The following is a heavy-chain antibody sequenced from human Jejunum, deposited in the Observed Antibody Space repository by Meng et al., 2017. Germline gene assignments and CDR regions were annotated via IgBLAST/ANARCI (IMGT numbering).Heavy chain of an antibody. CDR2: IYYSGST. J-gene: IGHJ4*02. D-gene: IGHD5-18*01. CDR3: VRGPDKAKSAY. CDR1: GGSISSCAYY. V-gene: IGHV4-31*03. Sequence: QLQLQAAGPILVNPSQTLSLTCTFSGGSISSCAYYWNWIRQLPGKGLEWIGYIYYSGSTYYNPSLESRLTISVDTSKNQFSLILTSVTAADTAVYYCVRGPDKAKSAYWGPGTLVTVSS.